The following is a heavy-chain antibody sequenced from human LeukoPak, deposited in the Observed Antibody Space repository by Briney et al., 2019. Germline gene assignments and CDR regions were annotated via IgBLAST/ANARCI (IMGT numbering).Heavy chain of an antibody. CDR1: GFTFSDYY. J-gene: IGHJ4*02. Sequence: GGSLRLSCAASGFTFSDYYMSWIRQAPGKGLEWVSAISGSGGSTYYADSVKGRFTISRDNSKNTLYLQMNSLRAEDTAVYYCAKSPQLWLHPPGYWGQGTLVTVSS. CDR3: AKSPQLWLHPPGY. D-gene: IGHD5-18*01. CDR2: ISGSGGST. V-gene: IGHV3-23*01.